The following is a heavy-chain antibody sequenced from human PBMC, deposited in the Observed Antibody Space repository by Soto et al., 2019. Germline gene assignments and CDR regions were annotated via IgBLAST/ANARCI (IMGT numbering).Heavy chain of an antibody. V-gene: IGHV4-30-4*01. CDR1: GGSINSGDYY. J-gene: IGHJ5*02. D-gene: IGHD1-7*01. Sequence: KASETLSLTCTVSGGSINSGDYYWSCIRQSPGKGLEWIAYISHTGLTDFNPSLKSRLSISEDTSKNQIYLKLNSVTAADTAVYYCARAEGITGSTWFDPWGHGVLVTVSS. CDR3: ARAEGITGSTWFDP. CDR2: ISHTGLT.